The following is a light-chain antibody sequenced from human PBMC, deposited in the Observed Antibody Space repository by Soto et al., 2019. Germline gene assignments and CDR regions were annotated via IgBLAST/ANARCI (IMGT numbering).Light chain of an antibody. Sequence: QSVLTQPPSVSGAPGQRVTISCTGRSSNIGAGYDVPWYQQLPGRAPKLLIYANNHRPSGVPDRFSGSRSGTSASLAITGLQAEDEADYSCKSYDSSLSGFYVFGTGTKVTVL. V-gene: IGLV1-40*01. CDR1: SSNIGAGYD. CDR2: ANN. J-gene: IGLJ1*01. CDR3: KSYDSSLSGFYV.